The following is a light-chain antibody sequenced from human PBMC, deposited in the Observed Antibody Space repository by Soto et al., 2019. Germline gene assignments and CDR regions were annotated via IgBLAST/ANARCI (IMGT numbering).Light chain of an antibody. CDR2: TAS. J-gene: IGKJ5*01. Sequence: DIQMTQSPSSVSASVGDRVTITCRASQGVSTWLAWYQQNPGKAPNLLLYTASSLQSGVPSRFRGSGSGTDFTLTINGLQPEDFATYYCQQAASFPITFGQGTRLEIK. CDR3: QQAASFPIT. V-gene: IGKV1-12*01. CDR1: QGVSTW.